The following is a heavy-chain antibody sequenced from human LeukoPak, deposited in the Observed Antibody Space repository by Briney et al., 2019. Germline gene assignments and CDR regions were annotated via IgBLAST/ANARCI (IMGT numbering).Heavy chain of an antibody. CDR3: ARGFGNYGSSYDY. CDR1: GFTFSSYS. V-gene: IGHV4-34*01. J-gene: IGHJ4*02. CDR2: INHSGST. D-gene: IGHD3-10*01. Sequence: GSLRLSCAASGFTFSSYSMNWVRQPPGKGLEWIGEINHSGSTNYNPSLKSRVTISVDTSKNQFSLKLSSVTAADTAVYYCARGFGNYGSSYDYWGQGTLVTVSS.